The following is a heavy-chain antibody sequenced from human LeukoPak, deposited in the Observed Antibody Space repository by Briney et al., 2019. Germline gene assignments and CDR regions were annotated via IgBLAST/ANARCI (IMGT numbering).Heavy chain of an antibody. CDR3: ARAVPAAILLSYYYGMDV. J-gene: IGHJ6*02. CDR2: ISSSSSYI. CDR1: GFTFSSYS. V-gene: IGHV3-21*01. D-gene: IGHD2-2*01. Sequence: KPGGSLRLSCAASGFTFSSYSMNWVRQAPGKGLEWVSSISSSSSYIYYADSVKGRFTISRDNAKNSLYLQMNSLRAEDTAVYYCARAVPAAILLSYYYGMDVWGQGTTVTVSS.